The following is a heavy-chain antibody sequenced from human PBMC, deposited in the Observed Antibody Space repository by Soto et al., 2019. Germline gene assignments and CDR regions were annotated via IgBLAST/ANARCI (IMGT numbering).Heavy chain of an antibody. J-gene: IGHJ4*02. V-gene: IGHV6-1*01. D-gene: IGHD6-19*01. CDR1: GDSVSSNTSA. CDR3: ARGVAGSGFDL. Sequence: SQTLSLTCAICGDSVSSNTSAWNLIRSSPSRGLEWLGRTYYRSNWRHDYAVSVKSRITVNPDTSKNHFSLQLNSVTPDDTAVYYCARGVAGSGFDLWGQGTLVTVS. CDR2: TYYRSNWRH.